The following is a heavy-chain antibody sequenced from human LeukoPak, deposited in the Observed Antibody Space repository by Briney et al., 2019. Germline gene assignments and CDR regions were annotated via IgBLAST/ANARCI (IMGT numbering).Heavy chain of an antibody. V-gene: IGHV3-23*01. CDR3: AKTGDYFDSTDYYRPDAFDI. CDR1: GITFRIYA. J-gene: IGHJ3*02. D-gene: IGHD3-22*01. Sequence: GGSPRLSCAGSGITFRIYAMTWVRQAPGKGLEWVSAISGSGSMTYYADSVKGRFTISRDKSNNTLYLQMNSLRAEDTALYYCAKTGDYFDSTDYYRPDAFDIWGQGTMVTVSS. CDR2: ISGSGSMT.